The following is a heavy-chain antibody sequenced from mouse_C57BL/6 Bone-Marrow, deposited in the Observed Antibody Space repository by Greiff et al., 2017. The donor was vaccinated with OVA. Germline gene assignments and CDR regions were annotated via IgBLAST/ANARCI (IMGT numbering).Heavy chain of an antibody. Sequence: QVQLQQPGAELVMPGASVKLSCKASGYTFTSYWMHWVKQRPGQGLEWIGEIDPSDSYTNYNQKFKGKSTLTVDKSSSTAYMQLSSLTSEDSAVYYCARSTTVCYFDYWGQGTTLTVSS. CDR2: IDPSDSYT. CDR1: GYTFTSYW. D-gene: IGHD1-1*01. V-gene: IGHV1-69*01. CDR3: ARSTTVCYFDY. J-gene: IGHJ2*01.